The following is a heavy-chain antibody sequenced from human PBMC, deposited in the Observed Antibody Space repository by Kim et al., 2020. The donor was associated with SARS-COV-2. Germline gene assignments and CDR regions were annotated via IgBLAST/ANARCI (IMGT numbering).Heavy chain of an antibody. CDR3: ARVTLLSRDGMDV. D-gene: IGHD3-10*01. V-gene: IGHV5-51*01. Sequence: SSPSFQGQVTISADKSISTAYLQWSSLKASDTAMYYCARVTLLSRDGMDVWGQGTTVTVSS. J-gene: IGHJ6*02.